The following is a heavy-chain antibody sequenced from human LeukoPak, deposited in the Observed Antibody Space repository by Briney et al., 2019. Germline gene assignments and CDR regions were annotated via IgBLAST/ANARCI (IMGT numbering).Heavy chain of an antibody. D-gene: IGHD1-26*01. V-gene: IGHV1-2*02. CDR1: GYTFTGYY. J-gene: IGHJ3*02. Sequence: ASVKVSCRASGYTFTGYYMHWVRQAPGQGLEWMGWVNPNSGGTNYAQKFQGRVTMTRDTSISTAYMELSRLRSDDTAVYYCARGSKEPSDAFDIWGQGTMVTVSS. CDR3: ARGSKEPSDAFDI. CDR2: VNPNSGGT.